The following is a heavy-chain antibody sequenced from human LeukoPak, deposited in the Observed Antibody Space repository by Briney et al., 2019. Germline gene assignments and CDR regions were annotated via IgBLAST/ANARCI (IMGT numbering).Heavy chain of an antibody. J-gene: IGHJ3*02. CDR2: INPSGGST. D-gene: IGHD5-24*01. V-gene: IGHV1-46*01. CDR3: ARLIGYGYNRSIRLYAFDI. Sequence: GASVKVSCKASGYTFTSYYMHWVRQAPGQGLEWMGIINPSGGSTSYAQKLQGRVTMTTDTSTSTAYMELRSLRSDDTAVYYCARLIGYGYNRSIRLYAFDIWGQGTMVTVSS. CDR1: GYTFTSYY.